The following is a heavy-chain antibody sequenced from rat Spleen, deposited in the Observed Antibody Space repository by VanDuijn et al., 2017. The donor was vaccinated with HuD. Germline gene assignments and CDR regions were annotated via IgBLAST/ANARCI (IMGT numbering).Heavy chain of an antibody. D-gene: IGHD1-4*01. CDR2: IWGDGST. CDR1: GFSLTSYG. Sequence: QVQMQETGPGLVQTTQTLSVTCTVSGFSLTSYGVHWVRQAPGKGLEWRGIIWGDGSTNSNSALKSRLSISRDTSKSQVFLTMNSLQSEDTAIYFCTRDAYPGIPSPFAYWGQGTLVTVSS. J-gene: IGHJ3*01. CDR3: TRDAYPGIPSPFAY. V-gene: IGHV2-77*01.